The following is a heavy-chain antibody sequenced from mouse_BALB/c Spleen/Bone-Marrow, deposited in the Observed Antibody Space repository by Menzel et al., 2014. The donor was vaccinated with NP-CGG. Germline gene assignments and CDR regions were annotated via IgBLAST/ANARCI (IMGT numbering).Heavy chain of an antibody. CDR2: IWGGGST. D-gene: IGHD2-4*01. CDR3: ARIYFDFDGFAY. V-gene: IGHV2-6-5*01. Sequence: VQRVESGPGLVSPSQSLSITCTASGFSLTDCGVSWIRQPPGKGLEWLGVIWGGGSTYYNSALKSRLSISKDNSKSQVFLKMNSLQTDDTAMYYCARIYFDFDGFAYWGQGTLVTVSA. J-gene: IGHJ3*01. CDR1: GFSLTDCG.